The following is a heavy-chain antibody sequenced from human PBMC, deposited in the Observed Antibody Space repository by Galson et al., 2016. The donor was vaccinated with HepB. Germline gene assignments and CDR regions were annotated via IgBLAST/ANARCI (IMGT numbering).Heavy chain of an antibody. CDR2: ISYSGNTI. CDR1: GFTFSDYY. Sequence: SLRLSCAAYGFTFSDYYMSWLRQAPGKGLEWVSYISYSGNTIYYADSVRGRFTLSRDNARRSLFLQMNSLRAEDTALYYCARDWGPRGSGSYSGAFDLWGQGTLVTVFS. D-gene: IGHD1-26*01. V-gene: IGHV3-11*01. CDR3: ARDWGPRGSGSYSGAFDL. J-gene: IGHJ3*01.